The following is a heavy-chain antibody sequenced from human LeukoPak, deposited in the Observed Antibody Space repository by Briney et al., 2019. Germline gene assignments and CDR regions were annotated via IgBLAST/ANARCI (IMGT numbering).Heavy chain of an antibody. J-gene: IGHJ4*02. CDR3: TKFSTGLPIFDY. CDR1: GFTFSSYA. CDR2: ISGSGGST. D-gene: IGHD1-14*01. Sequence: PGGSLRLSCAASGFTFSSYAMSWVRQAPGKGLEWVSAISGSGGSTYYADSVKGRFTISRDNSKNTLYLQVNSLRAEDTAVYYCTKFSTGLPIFDYWGQGTLVTVSS. V-gene: IGHV3-23*01.